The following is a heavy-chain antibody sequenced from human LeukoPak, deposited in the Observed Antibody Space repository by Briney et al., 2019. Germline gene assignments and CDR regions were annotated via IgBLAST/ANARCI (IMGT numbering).Heavy chain of an antibody. D-gene: IGHD6-19*01. CDR3: ASPIAAVAGTGYFQH. J-gene: IGHJ1*01. CDR2: IYSGGST. Sequence: GGSLTLSCAASGFTLSSNYMSWVRQAPGKGLEWVSVIYSGGSTYYSDSVKGRFTISRDKSKNTLYLQMNSLRAEDTAVYYCASPIAAVAGTGYFQHWGQGTLVTVSS. V-gene: IGHV3-53*01. CDR1: GFTLSSNY.